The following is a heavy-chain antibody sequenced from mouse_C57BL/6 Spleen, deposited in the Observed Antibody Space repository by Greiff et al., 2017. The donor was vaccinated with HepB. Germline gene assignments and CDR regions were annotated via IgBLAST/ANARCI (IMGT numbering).Heavy chain of an antibody. CDR3: ARNSNPYAMDY. J-gene: IGHJ4*01. D-gene: IGHD2-5*01. CDR1: GYTFTNYW. V-gene: IGHV1-63*01. Sequence: QVQLQQSGAELVRPGPSVKMSCKASGYTFTNYWIGWAKQRPGHGLEWIGDIYPGGGYTNYNEKFKGKATLTADKSSSTAYMQFSSLTSEDSAIYYCARNSNPYAMDYWGQGTSVTVSS. CDR2: IYPGGGYT.